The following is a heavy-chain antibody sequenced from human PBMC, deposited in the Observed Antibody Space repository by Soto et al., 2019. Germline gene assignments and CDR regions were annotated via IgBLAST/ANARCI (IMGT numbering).Heavy chain of an antibody. J-gene: IGHJ6*02. Sequence: SETLSLTCTVSGGSISSYYWSWIRQPPGKGLEWIGYIYYSGSTNYNPSLKSRVTISVDTSKNQLSLKLSSVTAADTAVYYCARDEIGADDYGEYYYYGMDVWGQGTTVTVSS. CDR3: ARDEIGADDYGEYYYYGMDV. CDR2: IYYSGST. V-gene: IGHV4-59*01. CDR1: GGSISSYY. D-gene: IGHD4-17*01.